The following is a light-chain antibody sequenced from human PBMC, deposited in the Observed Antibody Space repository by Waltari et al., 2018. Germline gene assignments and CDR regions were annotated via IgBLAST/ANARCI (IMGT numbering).Light chain of an antibody. Sequence: SYVLNQPPSVSVAPGKTARISCGGTSLGTKTVHWYQQKPGQAPVLVIHYDSGRPSGIPERVSGSTSGNTATLTIKWVEAGDGAEYFCQVWDFTQGVFGGGTKLTVL. V-gene: IGLV3-21*04. CDR2: YDS. CDR1: SLGTKT. CDR3: QVWDFTQGV. J-gene: IGLJ3*02.